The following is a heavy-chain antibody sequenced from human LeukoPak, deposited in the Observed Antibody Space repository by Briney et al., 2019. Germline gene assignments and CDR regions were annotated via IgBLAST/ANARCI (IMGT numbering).Heavy chain of an antibody. Sequence: PGGSLRLSCAASRFTFSSYAMSWVRQAPGKGLEWVSAISGSGGSTYYADSVKGRFTISRDNSKNTLYLQMNSLRAEDTAVYYCAKTWDVSSSPSSYYFDYWGQGTLVTVSS. CDR3: AKTWDVSSSPSSYYFDY. J-gene: IGHJ4*02. D-gene: IGHD6-6*01. CDR1: RFTFSSYA. V-gene: IGHV3-23*01. CDR2: ISGSGGST.